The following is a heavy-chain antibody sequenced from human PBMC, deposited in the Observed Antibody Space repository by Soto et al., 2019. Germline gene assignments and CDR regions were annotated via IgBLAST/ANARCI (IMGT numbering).Heavy chain of an antibody. CDR2: IYPGDSDT. D-gene: IGHD2-2*02. Sequence: PGESLKISCKGSGYSFTSYWIGWVRQMPGKGLEWMGIIYPGDSDTRYSPSFQGQVTISADKSISTAYLQWSSLKASDTAMYYCARHGADCSSTSCYRDYYYGMDVWGQGTTVTVSS. V-gene: IGHV5-51*01. CDR3: ARHGADCSSTSCYRDYYYGMDV. CDR1: GYSFTSYW. J-gene: IGHJ6*02.